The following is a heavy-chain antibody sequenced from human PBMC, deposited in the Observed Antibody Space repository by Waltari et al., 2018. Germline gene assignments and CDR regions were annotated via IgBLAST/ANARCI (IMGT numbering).Heavy chain of an antibody. CDR2: IYYSGIT. J-gene: IGHJ2*01. V-gene: IGHV4-39*01. CDR3: ARHPAMTIMLWYFDP. CDR1: GGSISSSSYY. Sequence: QLQLQESGPGLVKPSETLSLTCTVSGGSISSSSYYWGWIRQPPGKGLEWIGSIYYSGITYSTPSLKRRVTISVDPSKHQFSLKLSSVTAADTAVYYCARHPAMTIMLWYFDPWGRGTLVTVSS. D-gene: IGHD2-8*01.